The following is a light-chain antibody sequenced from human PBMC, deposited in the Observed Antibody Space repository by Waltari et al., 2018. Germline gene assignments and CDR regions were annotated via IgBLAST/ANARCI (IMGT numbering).Light chain of an antibody. J-gene: IGKJ2*01. CDR2: GAS. V-gene: IGKV3-15*01. CDR3: QQYYNWPPYT. CDR1: QSVGRN. Sequence: DIVMTQSPATLSVSPGASATLSCRSSQSVGRNVAWYQQKPGQAPRLLIFGASTGATGVSAKFSGVGSGTEFTLTISSLQSEDIAVYYCQQYYNWPPYTFGQGTKVEIK.